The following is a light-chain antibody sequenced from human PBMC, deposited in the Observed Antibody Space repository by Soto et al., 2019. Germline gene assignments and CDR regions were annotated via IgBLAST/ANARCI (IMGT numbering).Light chain of an antibody. V-gene: IGKV3-20*01. CDR2: GTS. CDR3: QHYSRTLPWT. CDR1: QTVGTNF. J-gene: IGKJ1*01. Sequence: EIVLTQSPGTLSLSPGETATLSCRASQTVGTNFLAWYQQKPGQAPRLLMFGTSNRATDIPDRFGGSGSGTDFTLTISRLEPEDVAVYYCQHYSRTLPWTFGQRTKVDIK.